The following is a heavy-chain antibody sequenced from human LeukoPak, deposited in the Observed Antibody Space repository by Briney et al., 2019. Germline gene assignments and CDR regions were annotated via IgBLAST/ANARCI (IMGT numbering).Heavy chain of an antibody. CDR2: TYYRSKWYN. Sequence: SQTLSLTCAISGDSVSSNSVTWNWIRQSPSRGLEWLGRTYYRSKWYNDYAVSVKSRMTINPDTSKNQLSLQLNSVTPEDTAVYYCARVFTSSGPYYFDYWDQGTLVTVSS. CDR3: ARVFTSSGPYYFDY. J-gene: IGHJ4*02. D-gene: IGHD6-25*01. CDR1: GDSVSSNSVT. V-gene: IGHV6-1*01.